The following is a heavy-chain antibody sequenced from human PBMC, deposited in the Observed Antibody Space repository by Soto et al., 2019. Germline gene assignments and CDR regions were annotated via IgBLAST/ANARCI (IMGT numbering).Heavy chain of an antibody. Sequence: SATLSLTCGVSAGTVWGSLWCTWVRQSPRKGLEWIGNIYHIGSAHYNPSFQSRLSLSIDRTRNQFSLSLSSMTAADKAVYYCARGGGYDSFDFCGQGIQVTLSS. V-gene: IGHV4-4*02. CDR3: ARGGGYDSFDF. D-gene: IGHD2-15*01. J-gene: IGHJ4*02. CDR2: IYHIGSA. CDR1: AGTVWGSLW.